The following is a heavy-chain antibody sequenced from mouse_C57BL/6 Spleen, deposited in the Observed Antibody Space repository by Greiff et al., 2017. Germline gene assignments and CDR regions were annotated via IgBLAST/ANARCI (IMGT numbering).Heavy chain of an antibody. CDR1: GYTFTSYW. J-gene: IGHJ4*01. D-gene: IGHD1-1*01. V-gene: IGHV1-64*01. Sequence: QVQLQQPGAELVKPGASVKLSCKASGYTFTSYWMHWVKQRPGQGLEWIGMIYPNSGSTNYNEKFKRKATLTVDKSSSTAYMPLSSLTSEDSAVYYCARGYGSDAMDYWGQGTSVTVSS. CDR3: ARGYGSDAMDY. CDR2: IYPNSGST.